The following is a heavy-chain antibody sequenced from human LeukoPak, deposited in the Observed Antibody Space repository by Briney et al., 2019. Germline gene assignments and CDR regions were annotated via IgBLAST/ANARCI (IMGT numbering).Heavy chain of an antibody. CDR3: ARRRWELLGGYYYYYYMDV. Sequence: GASVKVSCKASGYTFTSYGISWVRQAPGQGLEWMGWISAYNGNTNYAQKLQGRVTMTTDTSTSTAYMELGSLRSDDTAVYYCARRRWELLGGYYYYYYMDVWGKGTTVTVSS. V-gene: IGHV1-18*01. CDR2: ISAYNGNT. D-gene: IGHD1-26*01. J-gene: IGHJ6*03. CDR1: GYTFTSYG.